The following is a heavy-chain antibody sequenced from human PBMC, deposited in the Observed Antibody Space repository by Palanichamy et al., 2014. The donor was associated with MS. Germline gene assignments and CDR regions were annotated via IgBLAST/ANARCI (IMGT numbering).Heavy chain of an antibody. J-gene: IGHJ4*02. D-gene: IGHD3-10*01. Sequence: QVQLVQSGAEVKQPGASVKVSCKTSGYTFTRYFIHWVRQAPGQGLEWMGIINPGDGTTDYPQMFRGRVIVTRDMSTSTVYMELRGLRSEDTAVYYCARVNGAYYGSRTYSGDDFDYWGQGTLVTVSS. V-gene: IGHV1-46*01. CDR1: GYTFTRYF. CDR2: INPGDGTT. CDR3: ARVNGAYYGSRTYSGDDFDY.